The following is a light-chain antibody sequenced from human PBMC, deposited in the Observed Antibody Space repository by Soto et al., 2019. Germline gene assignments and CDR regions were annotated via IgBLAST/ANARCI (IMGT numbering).Light chain of an antibody. CDR1: QSVSSN. V-gene: IGKV3D-15*01. CDR2: GAS. CDR3: QQYNNWPSIT. J-gene: IGKJ5*01. Sequence: EIVMTQSPATLSVSPGERATPSCRASQSVSSNLAWYQQKPGQAPRLLIYGASTRATGIPARFSGSGSGTEFTLTISSLQSEDFAVYYCQQYNNWPSITFGQGTRLEI.